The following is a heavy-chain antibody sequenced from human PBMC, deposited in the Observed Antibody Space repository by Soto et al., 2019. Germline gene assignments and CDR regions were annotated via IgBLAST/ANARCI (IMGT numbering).Heavy chain of an antibody. J-gene: IGHJ4*02. Sequence: QVQLVESGGGVVQPGRSLRLSCAASGFTFSSYAMHWVRQAPGKGLEWVAVISYDGSNKYYADSVKGRFTISRDNSKNTLYLQMNSLRAEDTAVYYCARERDEWGYFDYWGQGTLVTVSP. V-gene: IGHV3-30-3*01. D-gene: IGHD2-8*01. CDR2: ISYDGSNK. CDR3: ARERDEWGYFDY. CDR1: GFTFSSYA.